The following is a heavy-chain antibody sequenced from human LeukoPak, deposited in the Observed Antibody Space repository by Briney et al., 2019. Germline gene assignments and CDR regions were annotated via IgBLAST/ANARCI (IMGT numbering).Heavy chain of an antibody. CDR3: ARGDAIGYCSGGSCYWPGY. CDR1: GFTFSSYS. D-gene: IGHD2-15*01. Sequence: GGSLRLSCAASGFTFSSYSMNWVRQAPGKGLEWVSSISSSSSYIYYADSVKGRFTISRDNAKNSLYLQMNSLRAEDTAVYYCARGDAIGYCSGGSCYWPGYWGQGTLVTVSS. J-gene: IGHJ4*02. V-gene: IGHV3-21*01. CDR2: ISSSSSYI.